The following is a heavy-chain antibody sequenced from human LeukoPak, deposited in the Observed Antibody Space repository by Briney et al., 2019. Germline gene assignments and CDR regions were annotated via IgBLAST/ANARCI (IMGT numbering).Heavy chain of an antibody. CDR1: GYSISSGYY. J-gene: IGHJ3*02. Sequence: SETLSLTCTVSGYSISSGYYWGWIRQPPGKGLEWIGSIYHSGSTYYNPSLKSRVTISVDTSKNQFSLKLSSVTAADTAVYYCARVINYYGSGSYSPGAFDIWGQGTMVTVSS. CDR2: IYHSGST. V-gene: IGHV4-38-2*02. D-gene: IGHD3-10*01. CDR3: ARVINYYGSGSYSPGAFDI.